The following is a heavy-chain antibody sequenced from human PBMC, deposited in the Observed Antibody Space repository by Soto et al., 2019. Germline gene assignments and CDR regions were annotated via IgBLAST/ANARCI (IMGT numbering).Heavy chain of an antibody. V-gene: IGHV3-43*01. CDR2: ISWDGGST. CDR1: GFTFDDYT. Sequence: GGSLRLSCAASGFTFDDYTMHWVRQAPGKGLEWVSLISWDGGSTYYADSVKGRFTISRDNSKNSLYLQMNSLRTEDTALYYCAKDWGYSYGYVEGMDVWGQGTTVTVSS. CDR3: AKDWGYSYGYVEGMDV. D-gene: IGHD5-18*01. J-gene: IGHJ6*02.